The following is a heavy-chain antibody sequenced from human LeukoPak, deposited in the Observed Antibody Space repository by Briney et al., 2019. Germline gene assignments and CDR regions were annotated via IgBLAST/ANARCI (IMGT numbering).Heavy chain of an antibody. CDR1: GYSFTSYW. J-gene: IGHJ5*02. CDR2: IYPGDSDT. CDR3: ARHLSSGYDYNNWFDP. D-gene: IGHD5-12*01. V-gene: IGHV5-51*01. Sequence: GESLKISCKGSGYSFTSYWMGWVRQMPGRGLEWMGIIYPGDSDTRYSPSFQGQVTISADKSISTAYLQWSSLKASDTAMYYCARHLSSGYDYNNWFDPWRQGTLVTVSS.